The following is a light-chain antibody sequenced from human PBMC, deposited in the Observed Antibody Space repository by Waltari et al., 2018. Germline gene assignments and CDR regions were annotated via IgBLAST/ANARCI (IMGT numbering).Light chain of an antibody. J-gene: IGKJ4*01. V-gene: IGKV3-11*01. CDR2: DAS. CDR3: QQRSNWPPLT. CDR1: QSVSSY. Sequence: DIVLTQSPATLSFSPGERATLSCRASQSVSSYLAWYQKKPGQAPRLLIYDASNRATGIPARFSGSGSGTDFTLTISSLEPEDFAVYYCQQRSNWPPLTFGGGTKVEIK.